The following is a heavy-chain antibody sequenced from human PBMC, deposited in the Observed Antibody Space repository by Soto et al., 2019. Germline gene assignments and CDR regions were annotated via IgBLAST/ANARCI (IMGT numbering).Heavy chain of an antibody. V-gene: IGHV4-31*03. D-gene: IGHD2-2*01. J-gene: IGHJ5*02. Sequence: SETLSLTCTVSGGSISSGGYYWSWIRQHPGKGLEWIGYIYYSGITYYNPSLKSRVTISVDTSKNQFSLKLSSVTAADTAVYYCARGTGSTSDNWFDPWGQGTLVTVSS. CDR2: IYYSGIT. CDR1: GGSISSGGYY. CDR3: ARGTGSTSDNWFDP.